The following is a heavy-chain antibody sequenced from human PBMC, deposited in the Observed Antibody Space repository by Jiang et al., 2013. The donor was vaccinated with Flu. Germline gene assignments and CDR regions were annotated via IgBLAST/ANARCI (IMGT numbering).Heavy chain of an antibody. Sequence: QLVESGGGLVQPGESLRLSCAASGFPFSTSWMHWVRQTPGKRPVWVARIDLDGSTTNYADSVKGRFTISRDNAKNTVYLQMNSLRADDTAVYYCTRPYYADYFDRWGPGTLVTVSS. CDR3: TRPYYADYFDR. CDR2: IDLDGSTT. CDR1: GFPFSTSW. J-gene: IGHJ4*02. V-gene: IGHV3-74*01. D-gene: IGHD3-22*01.